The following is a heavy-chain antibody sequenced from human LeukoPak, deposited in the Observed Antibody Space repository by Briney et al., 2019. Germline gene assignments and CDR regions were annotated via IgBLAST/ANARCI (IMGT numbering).Heavy chain of an antibody. CDR3: ARPNYYGSGSPAGY. Sequence: GESLKISCKGSGYYFPSYWIGWVRQTPGKGVEWMGIIYPGDSDTTYSPSFQGQVTISADKSISTAYLQWSSLKASDTAMYYCARPNYYGSGSPAGYWGQGTLVTVSS. J-gene: IGHJ4*02. D-gene: IGHD3-10*01. V-gene: IGHV5-51*01. CDR1: GYYFPSYW. CDR2: IYPGDSDT.